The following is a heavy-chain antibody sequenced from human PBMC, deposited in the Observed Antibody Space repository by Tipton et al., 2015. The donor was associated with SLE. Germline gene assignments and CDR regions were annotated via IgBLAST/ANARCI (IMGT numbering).Heavy chain of an antibody. D-gene: IGHD3-16*01. CDR2: ISGNGDFT. Sequence: SLRLSCAASGFAFDDYAMHWVRQVPGKGLEWVSGISGNGDFTYYAASVKGRFTISRDNSKNTLYLQMRSLTAEDTATYYCVQGHPMVTFGGANYLDFWGQGTLVIVSS. CDR3: VQGHPMVTFGGANYLDF. V-gene: IGHV3-9*01. J-gene: IGHJ4*02. CDR1: GFAFDDYA.